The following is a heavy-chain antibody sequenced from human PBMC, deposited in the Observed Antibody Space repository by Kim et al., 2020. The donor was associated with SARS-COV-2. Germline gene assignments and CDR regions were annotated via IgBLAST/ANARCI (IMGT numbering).Heavy chain of an antibody. J-gene: IGHJ3*02. CDR2: INPSGGST. CDR1: GYTFTSYY. D-gene: IGHD3-10*01. CDR3: ARELLWFGELLNAFDI. Sequence: ASVKVSCKASGYTFTSYYMHWVRQAPGQGLEWMGIINPSGGSTSYAQKFQGRVTMTRDTSTSTVYMELSSLRSEDTAVYYCARELLWFGELLNAFDIWGQGTMVTVSS. V-gene: IGHV1-46*01.